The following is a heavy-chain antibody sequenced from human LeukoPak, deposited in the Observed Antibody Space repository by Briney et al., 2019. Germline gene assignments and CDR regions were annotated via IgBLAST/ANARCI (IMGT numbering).Heavy chain of an antibody. J-gene: IGHJ5*02. CDR1: GYTFTAYY. CDR2: INPSGSDT. V-gene: IGHV1-46*01. D-gene: IGHD1-26*01. CDR3: ARDNSVGDTAWWFDP. Sequence: GASVKVSCKATGYTFTAYYMHWVRQAPGQGLEWTGLINPSGSDTVYAQKFQGRVTMTRDMSTSTDYMELSSLRFDDTAVYYCARDNSVGDTAWWFDPWGQGTLVTVSS.